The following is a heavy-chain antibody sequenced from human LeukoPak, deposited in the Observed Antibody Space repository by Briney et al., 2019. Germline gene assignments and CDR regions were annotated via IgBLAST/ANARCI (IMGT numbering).Heavy chain of an antibody. V-gene: IGHV4-39*07. D-gene: IGHD6-19*01. J-gene: IGHJ4*02. Sequence: SETLSLTCTVSGGSLSSSSYYWGWIRQPPGKGLEWIGSIYYSGSTYYNPSLKSRVTISVDTSKNQFSLKLSSVTAADTAVYYCARVHDIAVAAPGAYYFDYWGQGTLVTVSS. CDR2: IYYSGST. CDR1: GGSLSSSSYY. CDR3: ARVHDIAVAAPGAYYFDY.